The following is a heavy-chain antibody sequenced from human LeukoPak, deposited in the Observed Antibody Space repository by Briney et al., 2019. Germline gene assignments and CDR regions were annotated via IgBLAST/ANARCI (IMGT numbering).Heavy chain of an antibody. CDR2: ISAYNGNT. V-gene: IGHV1-18*01. CDR1: GYTFTSYG. D-gene: IGHD4-17*01. Sequence: ASVKVSCKASGYTFTSYGISWVRQAPGQGLEWMGWISAYNGNTNYAQKLQGRVTMTTDTSTSTAYMELRSLRSDDTAVYYCARGDYGDCVKLYFDYWGQGTLVTVSS. J-gene: IGHJ4*02. CDR3: ARGDYGDCVKLYFDY.